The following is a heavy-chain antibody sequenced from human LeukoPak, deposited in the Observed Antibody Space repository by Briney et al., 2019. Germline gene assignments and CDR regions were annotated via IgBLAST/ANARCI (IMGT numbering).Heavy chain of an antibody. CDR3: ARGGIMITFGGVIDPFDY. J-gene: IGHJ4*02. Sequence: ASVKVSCKASGYTFTGYYMHWVRQAPGQGLEWMGWINPNSGNTGYAQKFQGRVTITRNTSISTAYMELSSLRSEDTAVYYCARGGIMITFGGVIDPFDYWGQGTLVTVSS. CDR2: INPNSGNT. D-gene: IGHD3-16*02. V-gene: IGHV1-8*03. CDR1: GYTFTGYY.